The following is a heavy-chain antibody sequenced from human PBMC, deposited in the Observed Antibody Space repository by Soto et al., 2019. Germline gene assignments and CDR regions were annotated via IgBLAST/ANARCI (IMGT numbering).Heavy chain of an antibody. CDR2: ITPFNGNT. Sequence: VKVSCKASGYTFTYRYLHWVRQAPGQALEWMGWITPFNGNTNYAQKFQDRVTITRDRSMSTAYMELSSLRSEDTAMYYCAGQMTTMTPFDYWGQGTLVTVSS. CDR1: GYTFTYRY. D-gene: IGHD4-17*01. V-gene: IGHV1-45*02. J-gene: IGHJ4*02. CDR3: AGQMTTMTPFDY.